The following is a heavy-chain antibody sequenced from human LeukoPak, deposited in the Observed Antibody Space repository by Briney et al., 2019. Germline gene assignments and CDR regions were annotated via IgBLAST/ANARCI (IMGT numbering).Heavy chain of an antibody. CDR1: GYTFTGYY. CDR3: ARDGGYLWELMY. J-gene: IGHJ4*02. Sequence: ASVKVSCKASGYTFTGYYMHWVRQAPGQGLEWMGWINPNSGGTNYAQKFQGRATMTRDTSISTAYMELSRLRSDDTAVYYCARDGGYLWELMYWGQGTLVTVSS. V-gene: IGHV1-2*02. D-gene: IGHD3-22*01. CDR2: INPNSGGT.